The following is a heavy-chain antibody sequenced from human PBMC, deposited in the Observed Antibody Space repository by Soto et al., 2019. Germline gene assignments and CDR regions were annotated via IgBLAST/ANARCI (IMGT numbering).Heavy chain of an antibody. D-gene: IGHD2-2*01. V-gene: IGHV6-1*01. Sequence: SQTLSLTFAISGDSVSSNSAAWNWIRQSPSRGLEWLGRTYYRSKWYNDYAVSVKSRITINPDTSKNQFSLQLNSVTPEDTAVYYCARSIVVVPAVLFDPWGQGTLVTVSS. CDR1: GDSVSSNSAA. CDR2: TYYRSKWYN. CDR3: ARSIVVVPAVLFDP. J-gene: IGHJ5*02.